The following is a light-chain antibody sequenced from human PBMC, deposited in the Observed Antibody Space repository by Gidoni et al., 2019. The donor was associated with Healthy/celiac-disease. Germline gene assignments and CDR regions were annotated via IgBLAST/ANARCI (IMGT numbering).Light chain of an antibody. CDR2: WAS. CDR1: QSVLYSSNNKNY. V-gene: IGKV4-1*01. Sequence: DIVMTQSPDPLAVSLGERATIHCKSSQSVLYSSNNKNYLAWYQQKPGQPPKLLIYWASTRESGVPDRFSGSGSGTDFTLTISSLQAEDVAVYYCQQYYSTPRYTFGQGTKLEIK. CDR3: QQYYSTPRYT. J-gene: IGKJ2*01.